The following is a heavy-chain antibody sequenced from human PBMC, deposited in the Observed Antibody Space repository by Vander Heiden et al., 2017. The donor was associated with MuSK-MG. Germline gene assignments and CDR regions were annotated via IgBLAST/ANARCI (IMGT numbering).Heavy chain of an antibody. D-gene: IGHD4-17*01. Sequence: QVQLQESGPGLVKPSQPLSLTCTVSGGSISTSGHYWSWVRQHPGKGLEWIGYIYYTGSAHYNPSLQSRVTLSIDTSKSHFSLRMDSVTAADTAVYYCARSIAPDGDYPDGGFDFWGQGTVVTVSS. V-gene: IGHV4-31*03. CDR3: ARSIAPDGDYPDGGFDF. J-gene: IGHJ3*01. CDR2: IYYTGSA. CDR1: GGSISTSGHY.